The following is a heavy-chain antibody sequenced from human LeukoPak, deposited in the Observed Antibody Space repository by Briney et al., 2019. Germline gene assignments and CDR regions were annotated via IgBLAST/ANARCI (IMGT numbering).Heavy chain of an antibody. CDR1: GFTFSSYE. D-gene: IGHD1-26*01. CDR2: ISESGSAI. V-gene: IGHV3-48*03. Sequence: GGSLRLSCAASGFTFSSYEMNWVRLAPGKGLEWVSYISESGSAIYCADSVKGRFTISRDNAKNSLYLQMNSLRAEDTAVYYCARLTGSYYLTWGQGTLVTVSS. CDR3: ARLTGSYYLT. J-gene: IGHJ5*02.